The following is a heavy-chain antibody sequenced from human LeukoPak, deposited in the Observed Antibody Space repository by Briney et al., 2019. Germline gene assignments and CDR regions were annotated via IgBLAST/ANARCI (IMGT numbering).Heavy chain of an antibody. V-gene: IGHV3-7*03. CDR2: IKQDGSEK. D-gene: IGHD4-11*01. J-gene: IGHJ6*02. CDR3: ARHWGPTVTYYYGMDV. CDR1: GITFSSYW. Sequence: GGSLRLSCAASGITFSSYWMSWVRQAPGKGLEWVANIKQDGSEKYYVDSVKGRFTISRDNAKNSLYLQMNSLRAEDTAVYYCARHWGPTVTYYYGMDVWGQGTTVTVSS.